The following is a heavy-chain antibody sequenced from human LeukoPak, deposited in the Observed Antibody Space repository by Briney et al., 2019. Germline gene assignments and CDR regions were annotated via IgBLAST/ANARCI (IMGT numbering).Heavy chain of an antibody. Sequence: SVKVSCKASGYTFTSYYMHWVRQAPGQGLEWMGRIIPILGIANYAQKFQGRVTITADKSTSTAYMELSSLRSEDTAVYYCARSPVAATLYGMDVWGQGTTVTVSS. CDR3: ARSPVAATLYGMDV. D-gene: IGHD2-15*01. CDR2: IIPILGIA. J-gene: IGHJ6*02. V-gene: IGHV1-69*02. CDR1: GYTFTSYY.